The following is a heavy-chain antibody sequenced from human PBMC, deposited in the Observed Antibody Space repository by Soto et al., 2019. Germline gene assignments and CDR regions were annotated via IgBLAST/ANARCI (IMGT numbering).Heavy chain of an antibody. CDR2: TYYRSKWYN. Sequence: SQTLSLTCAISGDSVSSNSAAWNWIRQSPSRGLEWLGRTYYRSKWYNDYAVSVKSRITINPDTSKNQFSLQLNSVTPKDTAVYYCARDRRSSSFSREKGYYYGMDVWGQGTTVTVSS. D-gene: IGHD6-6*01. CDR3: ARDRRSSSFSREKGYYYGMDV. J-gene: IGHJ6*02. V-gene: IGHV6-1*01. CDR1: GDSVSSNSAA.